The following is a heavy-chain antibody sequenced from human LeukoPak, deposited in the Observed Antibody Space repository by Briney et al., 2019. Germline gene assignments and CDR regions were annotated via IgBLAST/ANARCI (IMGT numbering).Heavy chain of an antibody. V-gene: IGHV4-59*01. Sequence: PSETLSLTCTVSGGSISSYYWSWIRQPPGKGLEWIGYIYYSGSTNYNPSLKSRVTISVDTSKNQFSLKLSSGTAADTAVYYCARVAGSGNSGWNYFDYWGREPWSPSPQ. CDR3: ARVAGSGNSGWNYFDY. D-gene: IGHD6-19*01. J-gene: IGHJ4*02. CDR2: IYYSGST. CDR1: GGSISSYY.